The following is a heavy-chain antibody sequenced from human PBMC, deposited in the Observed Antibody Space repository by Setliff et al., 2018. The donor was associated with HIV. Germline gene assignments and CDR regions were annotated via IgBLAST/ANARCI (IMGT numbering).Heavy chain of an antibody. CDR2: IYSGGST. V-gene: IGHV3-53*01. D-gene: IGHD3-22*01. CDR1: GFTVSSNY. CDR3: ARLKTYYYDSSTDN. Sequence: WGSLRLSCAASGFTVSSNYMSWVRQAPGKGLEWVSVIYSGGSTYYADSVKGRFTISRDNSKNTLYLQMNSLRAEDTAVYYCARLKTYYYDSSTDNWGQGTQVTVSS. J-gene: IGHJ4*02.